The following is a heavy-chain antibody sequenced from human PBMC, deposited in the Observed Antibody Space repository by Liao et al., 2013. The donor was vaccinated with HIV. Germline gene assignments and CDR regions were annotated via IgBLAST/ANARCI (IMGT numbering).Heavy chain of an antibody. D-gene: IGHD3-22*01. CDR2: ADTSGST. CDR3: ALGDYYDSRLG. CDR1: GGSISSGSYY. V-gene: IGHV4-61*02. Sequence: QVQLQESGPGLVKPSQTLSLTCTVSGGSISSGSYYWNWFRQPAGKGLEWIGRADTSGSTNYNPSLKSRVTISVDTSKNQFSLKLSSVTAADTAVYYCALGDYYDSRLGWGQGTMVTVSS. J-gene: IGHJ3*01.